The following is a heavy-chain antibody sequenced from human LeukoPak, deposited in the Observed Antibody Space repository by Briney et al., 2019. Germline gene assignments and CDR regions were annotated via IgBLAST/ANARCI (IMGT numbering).Heavy chain of an antibody. CDR2: INPNSGGT. CDR1: GYTFTGYY. CDR3: ARDSPYSSGWYTDFDY. D-gene: IGHD6-19*01. Sequence: GASVKVSCKASGYTFTGYYMHWVRQAPGQGLEWMGWINPNSGGTNYAQKFQGRVTMTRDTSISTAYMELRSLRSDDTAVYYCARDSPYSSGWYTDFDYWGQGTLVTVSS. V-gene: IGHV1-2*02. J-gene: IGHJ4*02.